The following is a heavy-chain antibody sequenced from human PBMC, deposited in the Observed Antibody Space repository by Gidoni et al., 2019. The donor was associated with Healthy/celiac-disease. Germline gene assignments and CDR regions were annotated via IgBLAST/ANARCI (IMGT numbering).Heavy chain of an antibody. CDR3: AKVFRYCSSTSCYRLDAFDI. V-gene: IGHV3-9*01. CDR2: ISWNIGRI. D-gene: IGHD2-2*02. Sequence: EVQLVESGGGLVQPGRSLRLSCAASGFPFDAFAMHWVRQGPGKGLEWVSGISWNIGRIGYADSVKGRFTISRDNAKNSLYLQMNSLRAEDTALYYCAKVFRYCSSTSCYRLDAFDIWGQGTMVTVSS. J-gene: IGHJ3*02. CDR1: GFPFDAFA.